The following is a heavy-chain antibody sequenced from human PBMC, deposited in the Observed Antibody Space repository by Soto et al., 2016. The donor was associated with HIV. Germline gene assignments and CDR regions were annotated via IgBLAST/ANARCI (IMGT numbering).Heavy chain of an antibody. J-gene: IGHJ6*03. D-gene: IGHD6-19*01. CDR2: ISAYNGNT. V-gene: IGHV1-18*01. CDR3: ARRIAVAGTLYYYYYMDV. Sequence: QVQLVQSGAEVKKPGASVKVSCKASGYTFTSYGISWVRQAPGQGLEWMGWISAYNGNTNYAQKLQGRVTMTTDTSTSTAYMELRSLRSDDTAVYYCARRIAVAGTLYYYYYMDVWGKGTTVTVSS. CDR1: GYTFTSYG.